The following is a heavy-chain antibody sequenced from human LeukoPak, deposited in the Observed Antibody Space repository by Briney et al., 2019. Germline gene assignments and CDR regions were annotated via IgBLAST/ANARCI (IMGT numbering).Heavy chain of an antibody. J-gene: IGHJ4*02. CDR3: ARALYDDSSGYRSVPIDY. Sequence: GAAVKVSFKASGYTFTSYYMHSVRQAPEQGRAWMGQINPSGGSTSYALKFQGRVTMTRDTSTSTVYMELSSLKSEDTAVYYCARALYDDSSGYRSVPIDYWGQGTLVTVSS. V-gene: IGHV1-46*01. D-gene: IGHD3-22*01. CDR2: INPSGGST. CDR1: GYTFTSYY.